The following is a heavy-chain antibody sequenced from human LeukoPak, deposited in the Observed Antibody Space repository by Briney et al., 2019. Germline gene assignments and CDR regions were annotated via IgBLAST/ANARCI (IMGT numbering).Heavy chain of an antibody. CDR1: GYTFTSYG. V-gene: IGHV1-18*01. Sequence: ASVKVSCKASGYTFTSYGISWVRQAPGQGLEWMGWISAYNGNTNYAQKLQGRVTMTTDTSTSTAYMELRSLRSDDTAVYYCARDVGPGYCSSTSCYSTFQHWGQGTLVTVSS. CDR3: ARDVGPGYCSSTSCYSTFQH. J-gene: IGHJ1*01. D-gene: IGHD2-2*01. CDR2: ISAYNGNT.